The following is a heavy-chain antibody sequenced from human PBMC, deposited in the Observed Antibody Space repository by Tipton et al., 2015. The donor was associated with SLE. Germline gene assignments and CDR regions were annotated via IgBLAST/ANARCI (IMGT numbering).Heavy chain of an antibody. Sequence: QSGAEVKKPGASVKVSCKASGYTFTTDYIHWVRQVPGQGLEWMGIINPSGGNSACAQKFQGRVAMTRDTSTTAVYMEMSSLRSDDTAVYYCARTNRNSPDGFDLWGQGTMVTVSA. CDR2: INPSGGNS. V-gene: IGHV1-46*01. CDR1: GYTFTTDY. CDR3: ARTNRNSPDGFDL. D-gene: IGHD2-21*01. J-gene: IGHJ3*01.